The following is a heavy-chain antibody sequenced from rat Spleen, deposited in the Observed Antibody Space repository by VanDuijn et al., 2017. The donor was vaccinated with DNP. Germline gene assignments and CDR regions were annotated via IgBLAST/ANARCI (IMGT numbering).Heavy chain of an antibody. CDR3: ARGLPGSPFDY. J-gene: IGHJ2*01. CDR2: ISTGGGNT. D-gene: IGHD1-4*01. CDR1: GFTFSNYY. Sequence: EVQLVESGGGLVQPGRSMKLSCAAGFTFSNYYMAWVRQAPTKVLEWVASISTGGGNTYYRDSVKGRFTISRDNAKSTLYLQMDSLRSEDTATYSCARGLPGSPFDYWGQGVMVTVSS. V-gene: IGHV5-25*01.